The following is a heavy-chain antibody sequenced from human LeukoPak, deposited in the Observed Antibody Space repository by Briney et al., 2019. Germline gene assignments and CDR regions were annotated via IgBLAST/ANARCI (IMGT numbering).Heavy chain of an antibody. V-gene: IGHV4-31*03. Sequence: SETLSLTCTVSGGSISSGGYYWSWIRQHPGKGLEWIGYIYYSGSTYYNPSLKSRVTISVDTSKNQFSLKLSSVTAADTAVYXXXXXXXXXXXXXXXXXXTXKYNWFDPWGQGTLVTVSS. CDR1: GGSISSGGYY. J-gene: IGHJ5*02. CDR2: IYYSGST. CDR3: XXXXXXXXXXXXXXXXTXKYNWFDP.